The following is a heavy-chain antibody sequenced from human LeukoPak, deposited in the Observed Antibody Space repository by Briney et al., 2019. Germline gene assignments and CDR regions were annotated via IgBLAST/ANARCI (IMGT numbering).Heavy chain of an antibody. V-gene: IGHV4-4*02. D-gene: IGHD3-22*01. J-gene: IGHJ6*02. Sequence: SGTLSLTCAVSGGSISSSNWWSWVRQPPGKGLEWIGEIYHSGSTNYNPSLKSRVTISVDKSKNQFSLKLSSVTAADTAVYYCARVWDSSGYSVFYYYGMDVWGQGTTVTVSS. CDR3: ARVWDSSGYSVFYYYGMDV. CDR2: IYHSGST. CDR1: GGSISSSNW.